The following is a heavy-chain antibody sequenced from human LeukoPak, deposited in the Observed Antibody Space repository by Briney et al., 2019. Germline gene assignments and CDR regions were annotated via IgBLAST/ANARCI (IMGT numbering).Heavy chain of an antibody. CDR2: IYYSGST. J-gene: IGHJ4*02. Sequence: SETLSLTCTVSGGSISSYYWGWIRQPPGKGLEWIGSIYYSGSTYYNPSLKSRVTISVDTSKNQFSLKLSSVTAADTAVYYCARHKEGLWDYFNYWGQGTLVTVSS. CDR1: GGSISSYY. CDR3: ARHKEGLWDYFNY. D-gene: IGHD2-21*01. V-gene: IGHV4-39*01.